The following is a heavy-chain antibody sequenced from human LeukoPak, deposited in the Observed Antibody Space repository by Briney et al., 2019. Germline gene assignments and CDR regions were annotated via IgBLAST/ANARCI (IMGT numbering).Heavy chain of an antibody. CDR2: ISSSGSAK. J-gene: IGHJ4*02. CDR3: ASGSGH. Sequence: GGSLRLSCAASGFTFSNYGLNWVRQAPGKGLEWVSHISSSGSAKHYADSVKGRFTISRDNAKNSLYLQMNSLRDEDTAVFYCASGSGHWGQGTLVTVSS. CDR1: GFTFSNYG. D-gene: IGHD2-2*03. V-gene: IGHV3-48*02.